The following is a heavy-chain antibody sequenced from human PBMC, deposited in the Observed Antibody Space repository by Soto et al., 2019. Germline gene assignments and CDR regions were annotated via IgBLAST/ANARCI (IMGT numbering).Heavy chain of an antibody. CDR2: INPNSGGT. V-gene: IGHV1-2*02. Sequence: ASVKVSCKASGYTFTGYYMHWVRQAPGQGLEWMGWINPNSGGTNYAQKFQGRVTMTRDTSISTAYMELSRLKSDDTAMYYCARDQKGSYYDFWSGSRGMDVWGPGTTVTVSS. CDR3: ARDQKGSYYDFWSGSRGMDV. J-gene: IGHJ6*02. D-gene: IGHD3-3*01. CDR1: GYTFTGYY.